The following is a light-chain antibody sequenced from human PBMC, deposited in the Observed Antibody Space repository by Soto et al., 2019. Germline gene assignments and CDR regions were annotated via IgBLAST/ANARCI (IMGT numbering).Light chain of an antibody. CDR3: QQYGSSLFT. V-gene: IGKV3-20*01. Sequence: EIVLTQSPGTLSLSPGERATLSCRASQSVSSSYLAWYQQKPGQAPRPLIYRASSRATGIPDRFSVSGSGTDFTLTISTLEPEDFAVYYCQQYGSSLFTFGPGTKVDSK. CDR2: RAS. CDR1: QSVSSSY. J-gene: IGKJ3*01.